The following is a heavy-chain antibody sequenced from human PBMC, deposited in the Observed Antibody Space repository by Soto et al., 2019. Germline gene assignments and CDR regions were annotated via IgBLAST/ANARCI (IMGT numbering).Heavy chain of an antibody. CDR2: IYVTGAV. CDR3: ARLRIATNNYKWFDP. V-gene: IGHV4-31*03. CDR1: GAARNRGNYY. Sequence: SETLSLTRSVSGAARNRGNYYWSWIRQVPGKGLEWIGHIYVTGAVDYNPSLRDRITISQDTSERQFSLNLRLVTAADTAVYYCARLRIATNNYKWFDPWGQGTLVTVSS. J-gene: IGHJ5*02. D-gene: IGHD2-21*01.